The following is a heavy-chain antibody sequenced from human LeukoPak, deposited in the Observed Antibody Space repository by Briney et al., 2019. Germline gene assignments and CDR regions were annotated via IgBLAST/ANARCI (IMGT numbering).Heavy chain of an antibody. CDR3: ATVGYSYGAFDY. J-gene: IGHJ4*02. D-gene: IGHD5-18*01. Sequence: GASVKVSCKVSGYTLSEISMYGVRQAPGKGLEWMGGIDREDGQTIYAQKFQGRVTMTEDTSTDTAYMEVSRLTSEDTAFYYCATVGYSYGAFDYWGQGTLVTVSS. V-gene: IGHV1-24*01. CDR2: IDREDGQT. CDR1: GYTLSEIS.